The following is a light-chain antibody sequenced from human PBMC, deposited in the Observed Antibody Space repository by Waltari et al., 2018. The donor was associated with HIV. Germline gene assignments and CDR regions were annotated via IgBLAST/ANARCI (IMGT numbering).Light chain of an antibody. CDR2: DVT. Sequence: QPVLTQPASVSGSRGQSITMSSPGTSSDIGAYNHVSWFQQRPGKAPKLIIYDVTDRPSGVSKRFSGSKSGITASLTISGLQADDEGDYYCSSYTASNTLWVFGGGTKLTVL. CDR1: SSDIGAYNH. J-gene: IGLJ3*02. V-gene: IGLV2-14*03. CDR3: SSYTASNTLWV.